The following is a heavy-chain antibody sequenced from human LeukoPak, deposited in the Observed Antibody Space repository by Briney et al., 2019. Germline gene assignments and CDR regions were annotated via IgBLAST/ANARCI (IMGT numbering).Heavy chain of an antibody. Sequence: GGSLRLSCAVSGFTFSTYGMSWVRQTRGKGLEWVSSISSSGTYIYHADSVKGRFTISRDNAKNSLYLHMNSLRAEDTAVYYCAKEDSSGLVTLGTFQRWGQGTLVTVSS. CDR1: GFTFSTYG. CDR3: AKEDSSGLVTLGTFQR. V-gene: IGHV3-21*06. CDR2: ISSSGTYI. J-gene: IGHJ1*01. D-gene: IGHD6-19*01.